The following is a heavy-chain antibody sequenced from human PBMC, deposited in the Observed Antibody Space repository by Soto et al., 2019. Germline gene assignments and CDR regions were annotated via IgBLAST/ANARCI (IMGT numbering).Heavy chain of an antibody. Sequence: PGGSLRLSCAASGFTFSSYGMHWVRQAPGKGLEWVAVIPYDGSNKYYADSVKGRFTISRDNSKNTLYLQMNSLRAEDTAVYYCAKKYYDFWSGYPATHGNYFDYWGQGTLVTVSS. CDR2: IPYDGSNK. V-gene: IGHV3-30*18. CDR3: AKKYYDFWSGYPATHGNYFDY. J-gene: IGHJ4*02. CDR1: GFTFSSYG. D-gene: IGHD3-3*01.